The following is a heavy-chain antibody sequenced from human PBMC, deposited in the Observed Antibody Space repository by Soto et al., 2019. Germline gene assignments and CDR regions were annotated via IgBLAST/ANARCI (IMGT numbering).Heavy chain of an antibody. V-gene: IGHV1-46*01. D-gene: IGHD4-17*01. J-gene: IGHJ4*02. Sequence: ASVKVSCKASGYTFTSYYMHWVRQAPGQGLEWMGIINPSGGSTSYAQKFQGRVTMTRDTSTSTVYMELSSLRSEDTAVYYCAREMMTTVVRDYFAYWGQGTLVTVSS. CDR1: GYTFTSYY. CDR3: AREMMTTVVRDYFAY. CDR2: INPSGGST.